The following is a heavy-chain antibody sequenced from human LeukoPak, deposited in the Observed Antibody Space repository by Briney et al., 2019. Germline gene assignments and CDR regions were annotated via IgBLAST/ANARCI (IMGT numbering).Heavy chain of an antibody. J-gene: IGHJ4*02. CDR1: GFSFSNHW. V-gene: IGHV3-7*03. CDR3: ARHGPSYYFDY. D-gene: IGHD3-16*01. CDR2: IKPDGSQQ. Sequence: GGSLRLSCAASGFSFSNHWMTWVRQAPGKGLEWVANIKPDGSQQYYVDSMKGRFTISRDNAENSLYLQMNSLRTEDTAVYYCARHGPSYYFDYWGQGTLVTVSS.